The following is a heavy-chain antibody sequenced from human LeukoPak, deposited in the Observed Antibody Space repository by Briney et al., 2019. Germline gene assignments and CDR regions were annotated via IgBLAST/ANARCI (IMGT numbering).Heavy chain of an antibody. V-gene: IGHV3-21*01. D-gene: IGHD6-19*01. Sequence: GGSLRLSCAASGFTFSSYAMSWVRQAPGKGLEWVSSISTSSSYIHYADSVKGRFTISRDNAKNSLHLQMNSLRAEDTAVYYCARSVVAGTYDAFDIWGQGTTVTVSS. CDR2: ISTSSSYI. CDR3: ARSVVAGTYDAFDI. CDR1: GFTFSSYA. J-gene: IGHJ3*02.